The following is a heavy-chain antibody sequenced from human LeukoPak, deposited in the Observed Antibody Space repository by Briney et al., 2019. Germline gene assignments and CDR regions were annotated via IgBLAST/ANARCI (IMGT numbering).Heavy chain of an antibody. CDR2: ISSSSSTI. CDR1: GFTFSSYS. J-gene: IGHJ4*02. CDR3: ARDLRKGVWLRTLPYYFDY. V-gene: IGHV3-48*02. D-gene: IGHD5-12*01. Sequence: PGGSLRLSCAASGFTFSSYSMNWVRQAPGKGLEWVSYISSSSSTIYYADSVKGRFTISRDNAKNSLYLQMNSLRDEDTAVYYCARDLRKGVWLRTLPYYFDYWGQGTLVTVSS.